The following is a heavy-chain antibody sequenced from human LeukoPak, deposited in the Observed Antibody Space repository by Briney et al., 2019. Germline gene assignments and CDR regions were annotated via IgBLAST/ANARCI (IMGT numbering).Heavy chain of an antibody. D-gene: IGHD6-13*01. V-gene: IGHV3-7*03. J-gene: IGHJ4*02. Sequence: GGSLRLSCAASGFTFSSYGMNWVRQAPGKGLEWVANIKQDGSEKYYVDSVKGRFTISRDNAKNSLYLQMNSLRAEDTAVYYCASHPTPGIAAAGTFNYWGQGTLVTVSS. CDR3: ASHPTPGIAAAGTFNY. CDR1: GFTFSSYG. CDR2: IKQDGSEK.